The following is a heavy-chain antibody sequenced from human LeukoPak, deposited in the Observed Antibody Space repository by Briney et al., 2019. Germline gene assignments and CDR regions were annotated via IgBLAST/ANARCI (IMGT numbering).Heavy chain of an antibody. V-gene: IGHV4-59*01. CDR2: IYYSGST. CDR1: GGSISSYY. J-gene: IGHJ6*03. CDR3: ARDKRSYYYYMDV. Sequence: SETLSLTCTVSGGSISSYYWSWIRQPPGKGLEWIGYIYYSGSTNYNPSLKSRVTISVDTSKNQFSLKLSSVTAADTAVYYCARDKRSYYYYMDVWRKGTTVTVSS.